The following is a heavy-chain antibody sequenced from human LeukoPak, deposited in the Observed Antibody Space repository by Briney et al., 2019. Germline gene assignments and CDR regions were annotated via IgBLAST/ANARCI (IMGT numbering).Heavy chain of an antibody. Sequence: SDTLSLTCTVSGGSISSYYWTWIRRSAGKGLEWIGRINTSGSTNYNPSLRSRVTMSVNTSKNQFSLNLTSVTAADTAVYSCAREGGDPRWLDPWGQGTLVTVSS. CDR2: INTSGST. D-gene: IGHD6-25*01. J-gene: IGHJ5*02. V-gene: IGHV4-4*07. CDR3: AREGGDPRWLDP. CDR1: GGSISSYY.